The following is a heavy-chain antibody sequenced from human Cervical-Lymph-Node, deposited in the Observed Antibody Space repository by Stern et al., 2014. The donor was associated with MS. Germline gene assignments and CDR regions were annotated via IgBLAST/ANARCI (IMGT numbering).Heavy chain of an antibody. D-gene: IGHD2-15*01. CDR2: IYSSGST. J-gene: IGHJ4*02. V-gene: IGHV4-4*07. CDR1: GGSISSFF. Sequence: VQLVESGPGLVKPSETLSVTCTVSGGSISSFFWSWIRQPAGKGLEYIGRIYSSGSTDYHPSLKSRVTMSVDTSKNQFSLILSSVTAADTAVYYCARESRDSRGVFDYWGQGTLVTVSS. CDR3: ARESRDSRGVFDY.